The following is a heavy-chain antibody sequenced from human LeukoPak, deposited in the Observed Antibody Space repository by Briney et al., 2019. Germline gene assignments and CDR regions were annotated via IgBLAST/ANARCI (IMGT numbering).Heavy chain of an antibody. CDR3: ARDLIELVTLVYYYGMDV. J-gene: IGHJ6*02. Sequence: GASVKVSCKASGYTFTSYAMNWVRQAPGQGLEWMGWINTNTGNPTYAQGFTGRFVFSLDTSVSTAYLQISSLKAEDTAVYYCARDLIELVTLVYYYGMDVWGQGTTVTVSS. CDR1: GYTFTSYA. V-gene: IGHV7-4-1*02. D-gene: IGHD3-22*01. CDR2: INTNTGNP.